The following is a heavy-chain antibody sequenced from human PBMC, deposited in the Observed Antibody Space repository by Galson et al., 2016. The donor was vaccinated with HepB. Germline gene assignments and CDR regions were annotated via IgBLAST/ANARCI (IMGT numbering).Heavy chain of an antibody. D-gene: IGHD4-17*01. Sequence: SVKVSCKASGYTFTDYYIHWLRQAPGQGLEWMGWINPNSDSTNDAHKFQGWLTMTRDTSINTAYMALSRLRSDDTAVHYCARQVTKYTGGHYDIRGQGRMDTVS. CDR1: GYTFTDYY. J-gene: IGHJ3*02. CDR3: ARQVTKYTGGHYDI. CDR2: INPNSDST. V-gene: IGHV1-2*04.